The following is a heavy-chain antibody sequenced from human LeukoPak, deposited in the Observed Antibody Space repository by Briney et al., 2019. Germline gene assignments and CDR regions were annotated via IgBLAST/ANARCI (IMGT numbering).Heavy chain of an antibody. D-gene: IGHD3-16*01. CDR3: ARDPIRLRLDWFDP. Sequence: GGPLRLSCAASGFTFSSYWMSWVRQAPGKGLEWVANIKQDGSEKYYVDSVKGRFTISRDNAKNSLYLQMNSLRAEDTAVYYCARDPIRLRLDWFDPWGQGTLVTVSS. CDR1: GFTFSSYW. CDR2: IKQDGSEK. J-gene: IGHJ5*02. V-gene: IGHV3-7*01.